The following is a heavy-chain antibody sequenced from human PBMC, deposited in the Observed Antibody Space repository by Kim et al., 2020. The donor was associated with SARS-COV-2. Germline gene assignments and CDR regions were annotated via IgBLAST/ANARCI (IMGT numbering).Heavy chain of an antibody. CDR3: AKVGYDWSIDC. CDR2: IDSDGSIT. CDR1: GFSFSNNW. V-gene: IGHV3-74*01. J-gene: IGHJ4*02. Sequence: GGSLRLSCAASGFSFSNNWMYWVRQAPGKGLVWVSRIDSDGSITNYADSVKGRFIISRDNGKNTLYLQMKSLRAEDTAVYYCAKVGYDWSIDCWGQGTLVTVSS. D-gene: IGHD3-9*01.